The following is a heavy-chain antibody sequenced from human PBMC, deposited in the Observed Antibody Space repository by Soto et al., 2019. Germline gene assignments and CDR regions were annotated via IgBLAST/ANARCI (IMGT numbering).Heavy chain of an antibody. V-gene: IGHV3-74*01. CDR2: INSDGSST. Sequence: PGGSLRLSCAASGFTFSSYWMHWVRQAPGKGLVWVSRINSDGSSTSYAESVKGRFTISRDNAKSTLYLQMNSLRAEDTAVYFCARDRVSGGSWYSDNDYWGQGILVTVSS. CDR1: GFTFSSYW. CDR3: ARDRVSGGSWYSDNDY. D-gene: IGHD6-13*01. J-gene: IGHJ4*02.